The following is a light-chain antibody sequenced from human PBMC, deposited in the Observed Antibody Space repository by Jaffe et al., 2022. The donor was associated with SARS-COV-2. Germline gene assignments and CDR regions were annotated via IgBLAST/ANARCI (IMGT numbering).Light chain of an antibody. V-gene: IGLV2-14*01. CDR1: SSDVGGYNY. CDR2: EVS. J-gene: IGLJ3*02. CDR3: SSYTPNTALDRV. Sequence: QSALTQPASMSGSPGQSITISCTGTSSDVGGYNYVSWYQQHPGKAPKLIIYEVSNRPSGVPDRFSGSKSGNTASLTISGLHAEDEADYYCSSYTPNTALDRVFGGGTKLTVL.